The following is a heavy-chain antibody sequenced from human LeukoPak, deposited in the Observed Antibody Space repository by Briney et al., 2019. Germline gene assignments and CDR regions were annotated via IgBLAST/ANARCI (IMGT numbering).Heavy chain of an antibody. CDR1: GGSISSYY. Sequence: SETLSLTCTVSGGSISSYYWNWIRQPAGKGLEWIGRIHTSGSTNYNPSLKGRVTISADTSKNHFSLKLNSVTTADTAVYYCTRGAGWLIDYWGQGILVTVSS. V-gene: IGHV4-4*07. J-gene: IGHJ4*02. CDR3: TRGAGWLIDY. CDR2: IHTSGST. D-gene: IGHD3-16*01.